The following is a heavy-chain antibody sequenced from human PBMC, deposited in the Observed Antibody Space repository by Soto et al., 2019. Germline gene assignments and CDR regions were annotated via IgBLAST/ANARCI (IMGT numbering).Heavy chain of an antibody. J-gene: IGHJ6*02. CDR1: GGTFSSYA. V-gene: IGHV1-69*06. Sequence: ASVKVSCKASGGTFSSYAIRWVRQAPGQGLEWMGGIIPIFGTANYAQKFQGRVTITADKSTSTAYMELSSLRSEDTAVYYCARVSDYDILTGYGDYYYGMDVWGQGTTVTVSS. CDR2: IIPIFGTA. D-gene: IGHD3-9*01. CDR3: ARVSDYDILTGYGDYYYGMDV.